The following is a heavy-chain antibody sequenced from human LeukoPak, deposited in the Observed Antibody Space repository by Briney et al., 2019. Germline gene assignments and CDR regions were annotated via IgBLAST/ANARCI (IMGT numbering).Heavy chain of an antibody. CDR3: ARGGELLRYFDY. J-gene: IGHJ4*02. V-gene: IGHV3-74*01. CDR1: GFTFSSYW. CDR2: INSDGSST. Sequence: PGGSLRLSCAASGFTFSSYWMHWVRQAPGKGLVWVSRINSDGSSTSYADSVKGRSTISRDNAKNTLYLQMNSLRAEDTAVYYCARGGELLRYFDYWGQGTLVTVSS. D-gene: IGHD3-10*01.